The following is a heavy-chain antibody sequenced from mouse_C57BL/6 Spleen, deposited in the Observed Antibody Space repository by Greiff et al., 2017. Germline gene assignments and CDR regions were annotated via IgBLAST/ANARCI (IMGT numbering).Heavy chain of an antibody. V-gene: IGHV5-16*01. Sequence: EVKLVESEGGLVQPGSSMKLSCTASGFTFSDYYMAWVRQVPEKGLEWVANINYDGSSTYYLDSLKSRFIISRDNAKNILYLQMSSLKSEDTATYYCARFGTSGYFDYWGQGTTLTVSS. CDR2: INYDGSST. CDR3: ARFGTSGYFDY. CDR1: GFTFSDYY. J-gene: IGHJ2*01. D-gene: IGHD4-1*01.